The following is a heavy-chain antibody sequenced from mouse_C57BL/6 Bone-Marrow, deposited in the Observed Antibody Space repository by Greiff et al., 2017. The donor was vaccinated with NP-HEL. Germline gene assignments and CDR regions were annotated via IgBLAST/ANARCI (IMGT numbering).Heavy chain of an antibody. Sequence: EVKVEESGGGLVQPGGSMKLSCAASGFTFSDAWMDWVRPSPEKGLEWVAEIRTNANNHATYYAESVKGRFTISSSDSKSSVYLQMNSVRAEDTGIYYFTRLYYYGSSPFAYWGQGTRVTVSA. V-gene: IGHV6-6*01. D-gene: IGHD1-1*01. CDR2: IRTNANNHAT. CDR1: GFTFSDAW. J-gene: IGHJ3*01. CDR3: TRLYYYGSSPFAY.